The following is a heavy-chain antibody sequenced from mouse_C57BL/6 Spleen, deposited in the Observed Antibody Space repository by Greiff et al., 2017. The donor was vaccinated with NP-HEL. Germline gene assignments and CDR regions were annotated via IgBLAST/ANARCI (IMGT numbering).Heavy chain of an antibody. D-gene: IGHD1-1*01. Sequence: LMESGGGLVKPGGSLKLSCAASGFTFSDYGMHWVRQAPEKGLEWVAYISSGSSTIYYADTVKGRFTISRDNAKNTLFLQMTSLRSEDTAMYYCARSSLTTVVAYYYAMDYWGQGTSVTVSS. V-gene: IGHV5-17*01. CDR1: GFTFSDYG. CDR2: ISSGSSTI. J-gene: IGHJ4*01. CDR3: ARSSLTTVVAYYYAMDY.